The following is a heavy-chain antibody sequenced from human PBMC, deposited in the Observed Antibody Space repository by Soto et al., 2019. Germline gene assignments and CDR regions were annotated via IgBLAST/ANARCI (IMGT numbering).Heavy chain of an antibody. CDR2: IYWNDDK. D-gene: IGHD3-3*01. J-gene: IGHJ5*02. Sequence: QITLKESGPTLVKPTQTLTLTCTFSGFSLSTSGVGVGWIRQPPGKALEWHALIYWNDDKRYSPSLKSRLTITKITSKYQVVLTMTNMDPADTATYYRAHAAPPYDFWSGYYKSFWFDPWGQGTLVTVSS. V-gene: IGHV2-5*01. CDR1: GFSLSTSGVG. CDR3: AHAAPPYDFWSGYYKSFWFDP.